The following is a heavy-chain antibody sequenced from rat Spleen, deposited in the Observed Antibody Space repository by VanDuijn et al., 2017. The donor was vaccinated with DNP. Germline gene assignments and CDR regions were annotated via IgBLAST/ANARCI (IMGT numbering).Heavy chain of an antibody. Sequence: EVQLVESGGGLVQPGRSLKLSCAASGFTFSAYYMAWIRQAPTMGLEWVAYIRYDGGSTKYGDSVKGRFTISRDNAKNTLYLQMSSLRSEDMATYYCARWNSGHFDYWGQGVMVQSPQ. CDR1: GFTFSAYY. J-gene: IGHJ2*01. D-gene: IGHD4-3*01. V-gene: IGHV5-22*01. CDR2: IRYDGGST. CDR3: ARWNSGHFDY.